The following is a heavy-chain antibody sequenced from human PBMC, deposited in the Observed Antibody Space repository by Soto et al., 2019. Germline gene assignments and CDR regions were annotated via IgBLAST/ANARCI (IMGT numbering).Heavy chain of an antibody. J-gene: IGHJ4*02. V-gene: IGHV1-69*13. CDR1: GGTFSSYA. Sequence: SVKVSCKASGGTFSSYAISWVRQAPGQGLEWMGGIIPIFGTANYAQKFQGRVTITADESTSTAYMELSSLRSEDTAVYYCARIAVAGTYYFDYWGQGALVTVSS. CDR2: IIPIFGTA. D-gene: IGHD6-19*01. CDR3: ARIAVAGTYYFDY.